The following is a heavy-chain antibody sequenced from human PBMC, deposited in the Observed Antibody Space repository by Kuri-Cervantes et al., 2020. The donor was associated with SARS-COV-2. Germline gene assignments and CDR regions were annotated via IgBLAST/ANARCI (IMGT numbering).Heavy chain of an antibody. CDR3: ARGRCSSTSCRVGRGAFDI. J-gene: IGHJ3*02. Sequence: SETLSLTCAVYGGSFSGYYWSWIRQPPGKGLEWIGEINHSGSTNYNPSLKSRVTISVDTSKNQFSLKLSSVTAADTAVYYCARGRCSSTSCRVGRGAFDIWGQGTMVTVSS. CDR2: INHSGST. D-gene: IGHD2-2*01. V-gene: IGHV4-34*01. CDR1: GGSFSGYY.